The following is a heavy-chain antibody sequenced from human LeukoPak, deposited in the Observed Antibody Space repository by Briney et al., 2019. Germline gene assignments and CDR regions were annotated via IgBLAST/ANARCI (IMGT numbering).Heavy chain of an antibody. Sequence: SETLSLTCAVYGWSFNDYYWNWIRQPLGKGLEWIGEINARGDTNYNPSLKSRVTISVDTSKKQFSLRLTFMIAADTALYYCARGQVPAARGYNWFDPWGQGTLVTVSS. CDR1: GWSFNDYY. D-gene: IGHD2-2*01. CDR2: INARGDT. CDR3: ARGQVPAARGYNWFDP. J-gene: IGHJ5*02. V-gene: IGHV4-34*01.